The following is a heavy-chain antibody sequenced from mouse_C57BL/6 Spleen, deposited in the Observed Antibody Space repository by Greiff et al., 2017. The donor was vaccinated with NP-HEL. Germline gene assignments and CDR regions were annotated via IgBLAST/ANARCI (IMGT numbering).Heavy chain of an antibody. CDR1: GYTFTDYY. Sequence: VQRVESGAELVRPGASVKLSCKASGYTFTDYYINWVKQRPGQGLEWIARIYPGSGNTYYNEKFKGKATLTAEKSSSTAYMQLSSLTSEDSAVYFCARWGYSNYPDYWGQGTTLTVSS. CDR2: IYPGSGNT. V-gene: IGHV1-76*01. D-gene: IGHD2-5*01. J-gene: IGHJ2*01. CDR3: ARWGYSNYPDY.